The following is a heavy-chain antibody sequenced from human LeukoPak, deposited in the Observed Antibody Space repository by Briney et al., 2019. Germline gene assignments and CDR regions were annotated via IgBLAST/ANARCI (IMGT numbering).Heavy chain of an antibody. CDR2: ISVYNGNT. CDR1: GYTFANFG. Sequence: ASVKVSCQASGYTFANFGITWVRQAPGKGLEWMGWISVYNGNTNHAQNLQGRVTLTTDTSTSTAYMELRSLRSDDTALYYCARTCSSSSCYMVHWGQGTLVTVSS. D-gene: IGHD2-2*02. J-gene: IGHJ4*02. CDR3: ARTCSSSSCYMVH. V-gene: IGHV1-18*01.